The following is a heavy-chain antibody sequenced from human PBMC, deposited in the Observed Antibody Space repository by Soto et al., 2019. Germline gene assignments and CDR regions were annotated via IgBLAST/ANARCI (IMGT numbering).Heavy chain of an antibody. D-gene: IGHD2-15*01. CDR3: ARGYTLGYCSGGSCYSYAFDI. Sequence: PGGSLRLSCAVSGFTFSRFAMKWVRQAPGKGLEWVAVILYDGSNKYYADSVKGRFTISRDNSKNTLYLQMNSLRAEDTAVYYCARGYTLGYCSGGSCYSYAFDIWGQGTMVTV. CDR2: ILYDGSNK. CDR1: GFTFSRFA. J-gene: IGHJ3*02. V-gene: IGHV3-30-3*01.